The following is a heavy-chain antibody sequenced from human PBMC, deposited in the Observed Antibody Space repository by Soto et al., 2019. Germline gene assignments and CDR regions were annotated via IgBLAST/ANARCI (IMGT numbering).Heavy chain of an antibody. CDR2: IDRSGRT. J-gene: IGHJ6*02. CDR3: ASDYSGYSADPEYYGVEV. D-gene: IGHD3-22*01. CDR1: GGSFSDDASSSDWY. Sequence: PSETLSLTCAVYGGSFSDDASSSDWYWNWIRQSPGKGLEWIGEIDRSGRTEYNPSLKSRVSISVDTSKNQFSLKLSSVTAADTGVYYCASDYSGYSADPEYYGVEVWGQGTTVTVSS. V-gene: IGHV4-34*01.